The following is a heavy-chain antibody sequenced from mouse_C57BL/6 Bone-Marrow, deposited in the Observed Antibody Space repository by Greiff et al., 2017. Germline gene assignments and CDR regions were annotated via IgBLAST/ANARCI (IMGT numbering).Heavy chain of an antibody. CDR1: GYTFTSYW. CDR3: AREDYGSSPSWYFDV. V-gene: IGHV1-53*01. CDR2: INPSNGGT. J-gene: IGHJ1*03. Sequence: QVQLQQPGTELVKPGASVKLSCKASGYTFTSYWMHWVKQRPGQGLEWIGNINPSNGGTNYNEKFKSKATLTVDKSSSTAYMQLSSLTSEDSAVYYCAREDYGSSPSWYFDVWGTGTTVTVSS. D-gene: IGHD1-1*01.